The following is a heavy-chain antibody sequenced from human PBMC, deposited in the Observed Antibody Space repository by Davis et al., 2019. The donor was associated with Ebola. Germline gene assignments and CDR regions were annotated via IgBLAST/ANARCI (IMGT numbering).Heavy chain of an antibody. CDR2: ISYDGSNK. D-gene: IGHD3/OR15-3a*01. CDR1: GFTFSSYG. Sequence: GGSLRLSCAASGFTFSSYGMHWVRQAPGKGLEWVAVISYDGSNKYYADSVKGRFTISRDNSKNTLYLQMNTLRAGDTAIYYCAKDGLAHGAWGQGTLVTVSS. CDR3: AKDGLAHGA. J-gene: IGHJ5*02. V-gene: IGHV3-30*18.